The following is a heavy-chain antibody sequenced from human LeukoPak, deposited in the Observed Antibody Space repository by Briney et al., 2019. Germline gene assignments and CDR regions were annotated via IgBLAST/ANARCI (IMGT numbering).Heavy chain of an antibody. J-gene: IGHJ4*02. CDR3: ARELRRYDSSGYSPPDFDY. D-gene: IGHD3-22*01. CDR1: GYTFTSYG. Sequence: LGASVKVSCKASGYTFTSYGISWVRQAPGQGLEWMGWISAYNGNTNYAQKLQGRVTMTTDTSTSTAYMELRSLRSDDTAVYYCARELRRYDSSGYSPPDFDYWGQGTLVTVSS. CDR2: ISAYNGNT. V-gene: IGHV1-18*01.